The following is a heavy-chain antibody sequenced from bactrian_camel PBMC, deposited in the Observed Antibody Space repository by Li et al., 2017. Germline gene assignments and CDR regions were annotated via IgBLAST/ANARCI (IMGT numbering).Heavy chain of an antibody. Sequence: DVQLVESGGGSVQAGGSLRLSCAASGSSSSTNCLAWFRQAPGKEREGVAASVGMSTYYADSVKGRFTISRAKNILYLQMDNLKPEDTATYYCAAKAGYCSGFPSPRSYTYWGRGTQVTVS. CDR1: GSSSSTNC. V-gene: IGHV3S31*01. J-gene: IGHJ4*01. CDR2: SVGMST. D-gene: IGHD1*01. CDR3: AAKAGYCSGFPSPRSYTY.